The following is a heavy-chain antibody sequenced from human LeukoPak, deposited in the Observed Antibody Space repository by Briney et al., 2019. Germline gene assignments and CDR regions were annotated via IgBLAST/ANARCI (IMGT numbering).Heavy chain of an antibody. CDR1: GFTFDDYA. J-gene: IGHJ4*02. D-gene: IGHD3-22*01. CDR2: ISWNSGSI. CDR3: AKDPGPYYYDSSGYYEKAYFDY. Sequence: SLRLSCAASGFTFDDYAMHWVRQAPGKGLEWVSGISWNSGSIGYADSVKGRFTISRDNAKNSLYLQMNSLRAEDTALYYCAKDPGPYYYDSSGYYEKAYFDYWGQGTLVTVSS. V-gene: IGHV3-9*01.